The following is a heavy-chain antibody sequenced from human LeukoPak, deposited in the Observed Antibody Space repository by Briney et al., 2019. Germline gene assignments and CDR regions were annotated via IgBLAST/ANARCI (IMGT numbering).Heavy chain of an antibody. CDR3: ARGRYRELGDYFDY. J-gene: IGHJ4*02. CDR2: IYYSGST. CDR1: GGSISSYY. D-gene: IGHD1-26*01. Sequence: SETLSLTCTISGGSISSYYWSWIRQPPGKGLEWIGYIYYSGSTNYNPSLKSRVTISVDTSRNQFSLKLSSVTAADTAVYYCARGRYRELGDYFDYWGQGTLVTVSS. V-gene: IGHV4-59*01.